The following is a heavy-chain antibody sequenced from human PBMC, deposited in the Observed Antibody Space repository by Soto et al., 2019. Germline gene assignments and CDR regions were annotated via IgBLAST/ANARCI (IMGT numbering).Heavy chain of an antibody. D-gene: IGHD5-18*01. CDR3: ARTAMVMSDYYYGMDV. J-gene: IGHJ6*02. Sequence: SETLSLTCAVYGGSFSGYYWSWIRQPPGKGLEWIGEINHSGSTNYNPSLKSRVTISVDTSKNQFSLKLSSVTAADTAVYYCARTAMVMSDYYYGMDVWGQGTTVTVPS. CDR1: GGSFSGYY. V-gene: IGHV4-34*01. CDR2: INHSGST.